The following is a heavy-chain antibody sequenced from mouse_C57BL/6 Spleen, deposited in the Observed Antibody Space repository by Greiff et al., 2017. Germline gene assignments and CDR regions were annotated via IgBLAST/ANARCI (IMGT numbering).Heavy chain of an antibody. J-gene: IGHJ4*01. V-gene: IGHV1-72*01. CDR1: GYTFTSYW. CDR2: IDPNSGGT. Sequence: QVQLQQPGAELVKPGASVKLSCKASGYTFTSYWMHWAKQRPGRGLEWIGRIDPNSGGTKYNEKFKGKATLTVDKPSSTAYMQLSSLTSEDSAVYYCARKSYGNYEGAMDYWGQGTSVTVSS. CDR3: ARKSYGNYEGAMDY. D-gene: IGHD2-1*01.